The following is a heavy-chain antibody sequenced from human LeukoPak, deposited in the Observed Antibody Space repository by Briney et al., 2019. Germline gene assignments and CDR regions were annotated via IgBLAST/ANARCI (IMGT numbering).Heavy chain of an antibody. CDR3: AKGDLYYYGSGSRIPHDY. CDR1: GFTFSSYA. CDR2: VSGDGSGT. V-gene: IGHV3-23*01. Sequence: GGSLRLSCAASGFTFSSYAMSWVRQAPGKGLEWVSVVSGDGSGTYYADSVKGRFTISRDNSKNTLYLQMNSLRAEDTAVYYCAKGDLYYYGSGSRIPHDYWGQGTLVTVSS. D-gene: IGHD3-10*01. J-gene: IGHJ4*02.